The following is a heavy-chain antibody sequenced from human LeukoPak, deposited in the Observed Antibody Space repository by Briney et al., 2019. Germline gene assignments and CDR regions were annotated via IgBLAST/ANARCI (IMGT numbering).Heavy chain of an antibody. D-gene: IGHD1-26*01. V-gene: IGHV4-59*01. CDR3: ARVTMGAAGY. CDR2: IYYSGST. Sequence: KTSETLSLTCTVSGGSISSYYWSRIRQPPGKGLEWIGYIYYSGSTNYNPSLKSRVTISVDTSKNQFSLKLSSVTAADTAVYYCARVTMGAAGYWGQGTLVTVSS. CDR1: GGSISSYY. J-gene: IGHJ4*02.